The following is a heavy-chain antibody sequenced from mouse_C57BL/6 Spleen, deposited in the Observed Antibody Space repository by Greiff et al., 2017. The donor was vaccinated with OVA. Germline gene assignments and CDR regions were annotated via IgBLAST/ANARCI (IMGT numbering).Heavy chain of an antibody. CDR1: GYTFTTYP. V-gene: IGHV1-47*01. CDR2: FHPYNDDT. D-gene: IGHD2-5*01. Sequence: QVQLKQSGAELVKPGASVKMSCKASGYTFTTYPIEWMKQNHGKSLAWIGNFHPYNDDTKYNEKFKGKATLTVEKSSSTVYLELSRLTSYDSAVYYCARGYYSNHEGNWYFDVWGTGTTVTVSS. J-gene: IGHJ1*03. CDR3: ARGYYSNHEGNWYFDV.